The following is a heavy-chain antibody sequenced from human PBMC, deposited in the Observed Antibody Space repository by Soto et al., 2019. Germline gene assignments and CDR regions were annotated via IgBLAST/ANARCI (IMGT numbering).Heavy chain of an antibody. J-gene: IGHJ5*02. D-gene: IGHD3-3*01. CDR1: GGSISSGGYY. Sequence: SETLSLTCTVSGGSISSGGYYWSWIRQHPGKGLEWIGYIYYSGSTYYNPSLKSRVTISVDTSKNQFSLKLSSVTAEDTAIYYCAKGRRFLEWLNWFDLWGQGTLVTVSS. CDR2: IYYSGST. V-gene: IGHV4-31*03. CDR3: AKGRRFLEWLNWFDL.